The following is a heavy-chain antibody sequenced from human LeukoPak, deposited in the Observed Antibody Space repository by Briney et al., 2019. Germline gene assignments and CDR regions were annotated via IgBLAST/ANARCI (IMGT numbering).Heavy chain of an antibody. Sequence: GASVKVSCKASGYTFTGYYMHWVRRAPGQGLEWMGWINPNSGGTNYAQKFQGRVTMTRDTSISTAYMELSRLRSDDTAVYYCARAHTIFGVVIIPVGDYWGQGTLVTVSS. CDR3: ARAHTIFGVVIIPVGDY. CDR2: INPNSGGT. V-gene: IGHV1-2*02. D-gene: IGHD3-3*01. CDR1: GYTFTGYY. J-gene: IGHJ4*02.